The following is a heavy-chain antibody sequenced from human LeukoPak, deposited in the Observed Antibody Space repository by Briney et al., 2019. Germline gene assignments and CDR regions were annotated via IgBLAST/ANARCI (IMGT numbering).Heavy chain of an antibody. J-gene: IGHJ4*02. D-gene: IGHD4-11*01. CDR1: GFTFSSYV. Sequence: QPGGSLRLSCAASGFTFSSYVMNWVRQAPGKGLEWVSYISSSGSTIYYADSVKGRFTISRDNAKNSLYLQMNSLRAEDTAVYYCAREGQSDLFDDWGQGTLVTVSS. CDR2: ISSSGSTI. CDR3: AREGQSDLFDD. V-gene: IGHV3-48*03.